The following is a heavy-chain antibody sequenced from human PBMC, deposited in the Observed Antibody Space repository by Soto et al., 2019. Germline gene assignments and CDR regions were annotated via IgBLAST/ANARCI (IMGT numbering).Heavy chain of an antibody. J-gene: IGHJ6*02. D-gene: IGHD6-19*01. CDR2: ISGSGGST. V-gene: IGHV3-23*01. Sequence: PGGSLRLSCAASGFTFSSYAMSWVRQAPGKGLEWVSAISGSGGSTYYADSVKGRFTISRDNSKNTLYLQMSSLRAEDTAVYYCAKVGDKARTIAVAPNYYYYYGMDVWGQGTTVTVSS. CDR1: GFTFSSYA. CDR3: AKVGDKARTIAVAPNYYYYYGMDV.